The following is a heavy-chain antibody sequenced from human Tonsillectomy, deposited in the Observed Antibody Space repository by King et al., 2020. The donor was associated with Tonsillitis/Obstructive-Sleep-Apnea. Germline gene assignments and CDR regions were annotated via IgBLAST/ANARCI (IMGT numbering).Heavy chain of an antibody. CDR2: IKHDGSEE. V-gene: IGHV3-7*04. Sequence: VQLVESGGGLVQPGESLRLSCAASGFNLRGYWMTWVRQAPGKGLEWVANIKHDGSEEYYLDSLKGRFTISRDNAKNSVYLQINSLRGEDTAVYFCARDRRASEPGGFFDPWGRGTLVTVSS. D-gene: IGHD3-10*01. CDR1: GFNLRGYW. CDR3: ARDRRASEPGGFFDP. J-gene: IGHJ5*02.